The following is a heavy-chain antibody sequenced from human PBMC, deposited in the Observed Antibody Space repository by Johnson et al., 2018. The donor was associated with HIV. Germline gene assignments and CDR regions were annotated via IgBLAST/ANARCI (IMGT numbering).Heavy chain of an antibody. CDR2: IRYDGSNK. CDR1: GFTFTNYG. V-gene: IGHV3-30*02. J-gene: IGHJ3*02. CDR3: AKDSDAFDI. Sequence: QVQLVESGGGLVQPGGSLRLSCAASGFTFTNYGMHWVRQAQGKGLAWVSFIRYDGSNKYYADSVKGRFPISRDNSKNTLYLQMNSLRAEDTAVYYCAKDSDAFDIWGQGTTVTVSS.